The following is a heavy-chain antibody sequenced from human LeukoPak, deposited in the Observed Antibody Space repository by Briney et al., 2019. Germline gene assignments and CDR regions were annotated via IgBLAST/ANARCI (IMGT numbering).Heavy chain of an antibody. CDR3: ARHKFRSYYDILTGCAFDI. V-gene: IGHV4-39*01. Sequence: PSETLSLTCTVSGGSIRSSSSYWGWIRQPPGKGLEWIGSIYYSGSTYYNPSLKSRVTISIDTSKNQFSLKLSSVTAADTAVYYCARHKFRSYYDILTGCAFDIWGQGTMVTVSS. J-gene: IGHJ3*02. D-gene: IGHD3-9*01. CDR2: IYYSGST. CDR1: GGSIRSSSSY.